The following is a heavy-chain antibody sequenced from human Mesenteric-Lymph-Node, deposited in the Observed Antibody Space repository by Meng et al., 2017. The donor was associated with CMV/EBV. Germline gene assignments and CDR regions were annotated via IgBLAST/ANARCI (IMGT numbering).Heavy chain of an antibody. D-gene: IGHD2/OR15-2a*01. V-gene: IGHV1-69*10. CDR1: GGSLSCYA. CDR2: IIPILGIA. Sequence: SVTASCMASGGSLSCYAISWVRQAPGQGLEWMGGIIPILGIANYAQKFQGRVTITADKSTSTAYMEPSSLRSEDTAVYYCAGEEGSMRGFDYWGQGTLVTVSS. J-gene: IGHJ4*02. CDR3: AGEEGSMRGFDY.